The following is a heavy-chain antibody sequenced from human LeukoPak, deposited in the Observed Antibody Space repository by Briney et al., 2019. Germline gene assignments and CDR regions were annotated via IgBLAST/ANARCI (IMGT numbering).Heavy chain of an antibody. J-gene: IGHJ4*02. D-gene: IGHD1-20*01. CDR2: IYYSGST. V-gene: IGHV4-59*08. CDR1: GGSISSYY. Sequence: SETLSLTCTVSGGSISSYYWSWIRQLPGKGLEWIGYIYYSGSTNYNPSLKSRVTISVDTSKNQFSLKLSSVTAADTAVYYCASSITGTTSVYWGKGTLVTVSS. CDR3: ASSITGTTSVY.